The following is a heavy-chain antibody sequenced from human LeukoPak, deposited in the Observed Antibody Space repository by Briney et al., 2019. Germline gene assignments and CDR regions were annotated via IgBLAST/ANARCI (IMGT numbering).Heavy chain of an antibody. J-gene: IGHJ5*02. Sequence: QSGGFLRLSCAASGFAFSSYAMSWVRQAPGKGLEWVSAISGSGGSTYYADSVKGRFTISRDNSKNTLYLQMNSLRAEDTAAYYCAKGLAHGDYGGGPFSRFDPWGQGTLVTVSS. CDR1: GFAFSSYA. CDR3: AKGLAHGDYGGGPFSRFDP. D-gene: IGHD4-17*01. V-gene: IGHV3-23*01. CDR2: ISGSGGST.